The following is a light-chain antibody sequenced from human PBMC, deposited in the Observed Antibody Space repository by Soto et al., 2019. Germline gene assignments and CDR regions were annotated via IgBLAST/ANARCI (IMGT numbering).Light chain of an antibody. V-gene: IGLV2-11*01. CDR3: CSYAGSRWV. CDR2: DVS. Sequence: QSALTQPRSVSGSPGQSVTISCTGTSSDVGGYNYVSWYQQHPGKAPKLMIYDVSKRPSGVPDRFSGSKSGNTASLTISGLQAEDEADYYCCSYAGSRWVFGGGTKLTDL. J-gene: IGLJ3*02. CDR1: SSDVGGYNY.